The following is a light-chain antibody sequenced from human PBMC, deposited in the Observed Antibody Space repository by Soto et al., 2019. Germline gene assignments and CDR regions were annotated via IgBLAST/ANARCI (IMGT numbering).Light chain of an antibody. V-gene: IGKV3D-20*02. CDR3: EQRSNWPIT. J-gene: IGKJ5*01. CDR2: GAS. Sequence: EIVLTQSPGTLSLSPGERATLSCRASQSVSSSYLAWYQQKPGQAPRLLIYGASSRATGIPDRFSGSGSGTDFTLTINRLESEDFAVYYCEQRSNWPITFGQGTRLEIK. CDR1: QSVSSSY.